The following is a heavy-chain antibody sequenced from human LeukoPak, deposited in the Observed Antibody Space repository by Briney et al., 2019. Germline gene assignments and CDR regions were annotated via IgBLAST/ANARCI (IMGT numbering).Heavy chain of an antibody. CDR3: TRHVMGGDY. J-gene: IGHJ4*02. D-gene: IGHD1-26*01. V-gene: IGHV3-73*01. Sequence: PGGSLRLSCAASGFTFSGSAMHWVRQASGKGLEWVGRIRSKANSYATAYAASVNGRFTISRDDSKNMAYLQMNNLNTVDTAVYYCTRHVMGGDYWGQGTLVTVSS. CDR1: GFTFSGSA. CDR2: IRSKANSYAT.